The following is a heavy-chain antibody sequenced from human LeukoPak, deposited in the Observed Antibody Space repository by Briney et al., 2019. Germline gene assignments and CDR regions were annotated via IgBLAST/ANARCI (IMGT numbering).Heavy chain of an antibody. J-gene: IGHJ4*02. Sequence: SETLSHTCAVYGGSFSGYYWSWIRQPPGKGPEWIGEINHSGSTNYNPSLKSRVTISVDTSKNQFSLKLSSVTAADTAVYYCARVAVAGTPDYWGQGTLVTVSS. D-gene: IGHD6-19*01. V-gene: IGHV4-34*01. CDR3: ARVAVAGTPDY. CDR1: GGSFSGYY. CDR2: INHSGST.